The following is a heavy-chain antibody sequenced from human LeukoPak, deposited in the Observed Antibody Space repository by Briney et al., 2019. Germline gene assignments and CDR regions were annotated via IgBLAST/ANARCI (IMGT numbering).Heavy chain of an antibody. CDR2: MNPYNGDT. Sequence: GASVKVSCKAYGNTFTNNDIIWVRQATGQGLEWMGWMNPYNGDTGYAQKFQGRVTLTSDTSTTTAYMELSGLKPDDSAVYYCETSSVDRTFSLFATGGKGSLVTVSS. CDR1: GNTFTNND. V-gene: IGHV1-8*01. J-gene: IGHJ5*02. CDR3: ETSSVDRTFSLFAT.